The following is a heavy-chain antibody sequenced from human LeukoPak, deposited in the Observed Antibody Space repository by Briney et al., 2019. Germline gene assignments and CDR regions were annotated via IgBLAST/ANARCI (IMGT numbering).Heavy chain of an antibody. CDR3: ARDPGTHYGSSWYYGMDV. V-gene: IGHV3-7*01. Sequence: GGSLRLSCAASGFTFSSYWVSWVRQAPGKGLGWVSNIKQDGSEKYYVDSVKGRFTISRDNAKNSLYLQMNSLRAEDTAVYYCARDPGTHYGSSWYYGMDVWGQGTTVTVSS. CDR2: IKQDGSEK. D-gene: IGHD6-13*01. CDR1: GFTFSSYW. J-gene: IGHJ6*02.